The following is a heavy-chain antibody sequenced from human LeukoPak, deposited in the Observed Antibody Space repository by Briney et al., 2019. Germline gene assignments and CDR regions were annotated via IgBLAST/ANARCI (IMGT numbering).Heavy chain of an antibody. Sequence: SQTLSLTCTVSGGSISSGDYYWSWIRQPPGKGLEWIGYIYYSGSTYYNPSLKSRITISVDTSKNQFSLKLSSVTAADTAVYYCARDLAAAAFDIWGQGTMVTVSS. CDR3: ARDLAAAAFDI. CDR1: GGSISSGDYY. J-gene: IGHJ3*02. V-gene: IGHV4-30-4*01. D-gene: IGHD6-13*01. CDR2: IYYSGST.